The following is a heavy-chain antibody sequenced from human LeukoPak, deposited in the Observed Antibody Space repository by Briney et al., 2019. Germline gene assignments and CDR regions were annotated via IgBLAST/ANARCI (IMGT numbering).Heavy chain of an antibody. CDR2: ISAYNGNT. Sequence: GASVKVSCMASGYTFTGYYMHWVRQAPGQGLEWMGWISAYNGNTNYAQKLQGRVTMTTDTSTSTAYMELRSLRSDDTAVYYCARMSGRVDFWSGYYIRSFDYWGQGTLVTVSA. D-gene: IGHD3-3*01. CDR1: GYTFTGYY. J-gene: IGHJ4*02. CDR3: ARMSGRVDFWSGYYIRSFDY. V-gene: IGHV1-18*04.